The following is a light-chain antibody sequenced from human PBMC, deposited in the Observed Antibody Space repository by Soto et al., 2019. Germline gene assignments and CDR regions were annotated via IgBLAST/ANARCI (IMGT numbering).Light chain of an antibody. Sequence: GEKAALSCGASQSVGSSYLAWYQQKPGQAPRLLIYGASSRATGIPDRFSGSGSGTDFTLTISRLEPEDFAVYYCQQYVSSQITFGQGTRLEIK. CDR2: GAS. CDR1: QSVGSSY. CDR3: QQYVSSQIT. J-gene: IGKJ5*01. V-gene: IGKV3-20*01.